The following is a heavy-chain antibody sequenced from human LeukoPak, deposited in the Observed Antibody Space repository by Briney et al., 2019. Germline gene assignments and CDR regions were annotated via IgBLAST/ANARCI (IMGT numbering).Heavy chain of an antibody. Sequence: ASVKVSCKASGYTFTGYYMHWVRQAPGQGLEWMGWINPNSGGTNYAQKFQGRVTMTRDTSISTAYMELSRLRSDDTAVYYCARVRVNWNYVVFDYWGQGILVTVSS. CDR3: ARVRVNWNYVVFDY. V-gene: IGHV1-2*02. J-gene: IGHJ4*02. D-gene: IGHD1-7*01. CDR1: GYTFTGYY. CDR2: INPNSGGT.